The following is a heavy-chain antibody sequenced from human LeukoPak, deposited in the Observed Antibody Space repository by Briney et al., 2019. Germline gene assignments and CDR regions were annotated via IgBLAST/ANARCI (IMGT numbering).Heavy chain of an antibody. V-gene: IGHV3-7*01. J-gene: IGHJ4*02. CDR1: GFTFSSYW. Sequence: GGSLRLSCAASGFTFSSYWMSWVGQAPGKGLEWVANIKQDGSEKYYVDSVKGRFTISRDNAKNSLYLQMNSLRAEDTAVYYCARCIGFRYDYVWGSYRYDYSDYWGQGTLVTVSS. D-gene: IGHD3-16*02. CDR3: ARCIGFRYDYVWGSYRYDYSDY. CDR2: IKQDGSEK.